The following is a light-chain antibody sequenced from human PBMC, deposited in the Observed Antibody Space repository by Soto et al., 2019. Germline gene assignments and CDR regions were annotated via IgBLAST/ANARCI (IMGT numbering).Light chain of an antibody. CDR2: DVS. J-gene: IGLJ2*01. CDR3: SSYTSSSTLGVV. CDR1: SSDVGGYNY. Sequence: QSALTQPASVSGSPGQSITISCTGTSSDVGGYNYVSWYQQHPGKAPKLMIYDVSNRPSGVSNRFSGSKSGNTASLTISGLHAEDEADYHCSSYTSSSTLGVVFGGGTKLTVL. V-gene: IGLV2-14*01.